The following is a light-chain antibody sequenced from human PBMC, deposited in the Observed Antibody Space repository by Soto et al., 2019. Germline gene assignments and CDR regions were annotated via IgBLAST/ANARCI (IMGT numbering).Light chain of an antibody. CDR2: DAT. Sequence: EIVLTQSPATLSMSPGERATLSRRASQSVSSYLGWCQQKPGQAPRLLIYDATNRATGIPARFSGSGSGTDFTLTISRLEPEDFAVYYCQQYGGSRTFGQGTKVEI. V-gene: IGKV3-11*01. CDR3: QQYGGSRT. J-gene: IGKJ1*01. CDR1: QSVSSY.